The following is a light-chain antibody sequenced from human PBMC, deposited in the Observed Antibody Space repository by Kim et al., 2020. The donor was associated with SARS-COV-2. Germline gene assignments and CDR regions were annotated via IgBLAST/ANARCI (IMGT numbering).Light chain of an antibody. J-gene: IGLJ1*01. V-gene: IGLV2-11*01. CDR3: CSYAGTYTYV. Sequence: GQSFTFACTRSISYVCGYYYVSWYQQHPGKAPKLIIYDVSKRPSGVPDRFSGSKSGNTASLTISGLHAVDEADYYCCSYAGTYTYVFGTGTKVTVL. CDR2: DVS. CDR1: ISYVCGYYY.